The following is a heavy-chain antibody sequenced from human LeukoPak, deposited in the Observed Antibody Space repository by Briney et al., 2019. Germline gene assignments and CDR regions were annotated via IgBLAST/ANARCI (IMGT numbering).Heavy chain of an antibody. CDR3: AKTGFDSSGHDAFDI. CDR1: GFTFSSYS. J-gene: IGHJ3*02. D-gene: IGHD6-19*01. V-gene: IGHV3-21*01. CDR2: ISSSSSYI. Sequence: PGGSLRLSCAASGFTFSSYSMNWVRQAPGKGLECVSSISSSSSYIYYADSVKGRFTISRDNAKNSLYLQMNSLRAEDTAVYYCAKTGFDSSGHDAFDIWGQGTMVTVSS.